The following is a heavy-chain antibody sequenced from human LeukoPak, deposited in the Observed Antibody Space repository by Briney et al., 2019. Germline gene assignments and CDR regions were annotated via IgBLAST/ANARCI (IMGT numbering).Heavy chain of an antibody. CDR2: IFYSGST. Sequence: PSETLSLTCTVSGGSISTSNYYWGWIRQPPGKGLEWIGNIFYSGSTYYSPSLKSRVTISLDTSRNQFSLKLNSVTAADTAVYYCARGFRVCSGGSCLRYYYYYYMDVWGKGTTVTVSS. V-gene: IGHV4-39*07. D-gene: IGHD2-15*01. CDR3: ARGFRVCSGGSCLRYYYYYYMDV. J-gene: IGHJ6*03. CDR1: GGSISTSNYY.